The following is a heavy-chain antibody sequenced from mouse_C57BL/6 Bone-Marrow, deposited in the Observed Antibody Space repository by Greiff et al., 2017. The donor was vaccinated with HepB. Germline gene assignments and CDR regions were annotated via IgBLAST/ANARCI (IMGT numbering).Heavy chain of an antibody. CDR2: IWTGGGT. V-gene: IGHV2-9-1*01. J-gene: IGHJ3*01. CDR3: ARNRLYGSSPWFAY. Sequence: VQGVESGPGLVAPSQSLSITCTVSGFSLTSYAISWVRQPPGKGLEWLGVIWTGGGTNYNSALKSRLSISKDNSKSQVFLKMNSLQTDDTARYYCARNRLYGSSPWFAYWGQGTLVTVSA. D-gene: IGHD1-1*01. CDR1: GFSLTSYA.